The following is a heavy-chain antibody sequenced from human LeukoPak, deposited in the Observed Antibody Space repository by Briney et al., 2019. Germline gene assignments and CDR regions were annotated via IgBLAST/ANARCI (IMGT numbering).Heavy chain of an antibody. CDR2: ISDTGST. D-gene: IGHD2-15*01. J-gene: IGHJ4*02. CDR3: AKAPVTTCRGAFCYPFDY. V-gene: IGHV3-23*01. CDR1: GFTLSSYA. Sequence: GGSLRLSCAASGFTLSSYAMSWVRQAPGRGLEWVSAISDTGSTYHADSVKGRFTISRDSSKNTLFLQMNRLRPEDAAVYYCAKAPVTTCRGAFCYPFDYWGLGTLVTVSS.